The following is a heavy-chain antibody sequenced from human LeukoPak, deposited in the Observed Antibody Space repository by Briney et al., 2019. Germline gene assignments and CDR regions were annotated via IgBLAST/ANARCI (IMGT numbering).Heavy chain of an antibody. Sequence: SETLSLTCTVSGYSISSGYYWGWIRQPPGKGLEWIGSIYHSGSTYYNPSLKSRVTISVDTSKNQFSLKLSSVTAADTAVYYCARVGGGYDYVWGSYRYGCYYYYMDVWGKGTTVTVSS. CDR3: ARVGGGYDYVWGSYRYGCYYYYMDV. CDR1: GYSISSGYY. CDR2: IYHSGST. D-gene: IGHD3-16*02. V-gene: IGHV4-38-2*02. J-gene: IGHJ6*03.